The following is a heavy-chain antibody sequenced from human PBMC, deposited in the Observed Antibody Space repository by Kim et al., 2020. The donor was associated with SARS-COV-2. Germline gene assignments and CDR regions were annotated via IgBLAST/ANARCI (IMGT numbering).Heavy chain of an antibody. CDR2: ISGSGGST. CDR1: GFTFSSYA. Sequence: GGSLRLSCAASGFTFSSYAMSWVRQAPGKGLEWVSAISGSGGSTYYADSVKGRFTISRDNSKNTLYLQMNSLRAEDTAVYYCACGTTVIYAEYFQHWGQGTLVTVSS. D-gene: IGHD4-17*01. CDR3: ACGTTVIYAEYFQH. V-gene: IGHV3-23*01. J-gene: IGHJ1*01.